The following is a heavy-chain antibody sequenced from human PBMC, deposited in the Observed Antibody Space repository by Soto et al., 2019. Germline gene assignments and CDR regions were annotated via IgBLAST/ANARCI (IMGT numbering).Heavy chain of an antibody. CDR2: INHSGST. Sequence: PSETLSLTCAVYGGSFSGYYWSWIRQPPGKGLEWIGEINHSGSTNYNPSLKSRVTISVDTSKNQFSLKLSSVTAADTAVYYCARGRYSSRRQTSNWLDPWGQGTLVTVSS. V-gene: IGHV4-34*01. D-gene: IGHD6-13*01. J-gene: IGHJ5*02. CDR3: ARGRYSSRRQTSNWLDP. CDR1: GGSFSGYY.